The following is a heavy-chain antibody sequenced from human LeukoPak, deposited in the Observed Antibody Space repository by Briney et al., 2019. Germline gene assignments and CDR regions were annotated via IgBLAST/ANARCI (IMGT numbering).Heavy chain of an antibody. CDR1: GFTFSSYW. D-gene: IGHD3-10*01. Sequence: GGSLRLSCAASGFTFSSYWMSWVRQAPGKAREGVANIKQDGSEKYYVDSVKGRFTISRDNAKNSLYLQMNSLRAEDTAVYYCARDTMVRGVMVDFDYRGQGTLVTVSS. V-gene: IGHV3-7*01. CDR2: IKQDGSEK. J-gene: IGHJ4*02. CDR3: ARDTMVRGVMVDFDY.